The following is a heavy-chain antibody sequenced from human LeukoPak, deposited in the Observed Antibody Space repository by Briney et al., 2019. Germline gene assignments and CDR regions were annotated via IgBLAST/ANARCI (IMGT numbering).Heavy chain of an antibody. CDR2: ISGSGGST. Sequence: GGSLRLSCAASGFTFSSYAMSWVRRPPGKGLEWVSAISGSGGSTYYADSVKGRFTISRDNSKNTLYLQMNSLRAEDTAVYYCAKGSSSSWYSVEYWGQGTLVTVSS. CDR3: AKGSSSSWYSVEY. V-gene: IGHV3-23*01. CDR1: GFTFSSYA. D-gene: IGHD6-13*01. J-gene: IGHJ4*02.